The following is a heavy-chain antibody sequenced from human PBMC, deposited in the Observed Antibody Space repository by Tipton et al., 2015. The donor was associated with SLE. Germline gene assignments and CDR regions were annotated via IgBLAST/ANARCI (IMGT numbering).Heavy chain of an antibody. CDR1: GFTFDDYA. Sequence: SLRLSCAASGFTFDDYAMSWVRQAPGKGLEWVSAISGSGGSTYYADSVKGRFTISRDNSKNTLYLQMNSLRAEDTAVYYCARALGITGSYYYYTDVWGKGTTVTVSS. CDR2: ISGSGGST. D-gene: IGHD1-14*01. CDR3: ARALGITGSYYYYTDV. V-gene: IGHV3-23*01. J-gene: IGHJ6*03.